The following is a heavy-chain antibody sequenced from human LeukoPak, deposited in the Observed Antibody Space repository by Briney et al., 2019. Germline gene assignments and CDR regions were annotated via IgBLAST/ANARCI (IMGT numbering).Heavy chain of an antibody. D-gene: IGHD4-17*01. CDR2: ISYDGSNK. J-gene: IGHJ4*02. Sequence: GGSLRLSCAASGFTFSSYAMHWVRQAPGKGLEWVAVISYDGSNKYYADSVKGRFTISRDNSKNTLYLQMNSLRAEDTAVYYCARGAYGDNYFDYWGQGTLVTVSS. V-gene: IGHV3-30*04. CDR1: GFTFSSYA. CDR3: ARGAYGDNYFDY.